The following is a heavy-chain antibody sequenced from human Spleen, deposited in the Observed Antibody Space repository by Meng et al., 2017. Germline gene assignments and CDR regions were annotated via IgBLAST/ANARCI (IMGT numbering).Heavy chain of an antibody. V-gene: IGHV4-39*01. Sequence: QPQLQELGPGLVKPSEALPLTCSVSGGSISTSGYYWGWIRQSPGKGLEWIGSIGHSGFTYYTPSLKSRVAVSLDMSKSQFSLMLTSVTAADTAVYYCVRSSAWVRTGFDPWGQGTLVTVSS. CDR1: GGSISTSGYY. CDR2: IGHSGFT. D-gene: IGHD6-19*01. J-gene: IGHJ5*02. CDR3: VRSSAWVRTGFDP.